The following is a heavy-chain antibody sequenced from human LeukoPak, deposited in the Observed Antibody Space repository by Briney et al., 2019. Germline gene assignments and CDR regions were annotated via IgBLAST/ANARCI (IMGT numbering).Heavy chain of an antibody. V-gene: IGHV4-34*01. CDR1: GGSFSGYY. CDR3: ARTRRGAFDY. D-gene: IGHD3-10*01. Sequence: PSETLSLTCAVYGGSFSGYYWCWIRQPPGKGLEWIGEINHSGSTNYNPSLKSRVTISVDTSKNQFSLKLSSVTAADTAVYYCARTRRGAFDYWGQGTLVTVSS. CDR2: INHSGST. J-gene: IGHJ4*02.